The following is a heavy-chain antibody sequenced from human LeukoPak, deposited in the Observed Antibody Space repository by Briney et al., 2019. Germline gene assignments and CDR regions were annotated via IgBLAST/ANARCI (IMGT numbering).Heavy chain of an antibody. Sequence: PGGSLRLSCAASGFNLNSYEMNWVRQAPGKGLEWVSYISSSGSTIYYADSVKGRFTISRDNAKNSLYLQMNSLRAEDTAVYYWARDGSGYDFWSGYYHPYYFDYWGQGTLVTVSS. D-gene: IGHD3-3*01. CDR2: ISSSGSTI. CDR3: ARDGSGYDFWSGYYHPYYFDY. J-gene: IGHJ4*02. V-gene: IGHV3-48*03. CDR1: GFNLNSYE.